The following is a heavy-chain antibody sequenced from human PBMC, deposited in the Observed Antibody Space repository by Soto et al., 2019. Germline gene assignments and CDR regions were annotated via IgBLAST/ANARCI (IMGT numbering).Heavy chain of an antibody. Sequence: SETLSLTCTVSCDTVTSGDYYLSWLRPPPGKGLEWIGYIYYSGNTNYSPSLKSQVAISLDTSHNQFSLKLSSVTAADTAVYFCARIPVDTYMTYWFDPWGQGTLVTVS. CDR1: CDTVTSGDYY. CDR2: IYYSGNT. D-gene: IGHD5-18*01. J-gene: IGHJ5*01. CDR3: ARIPVDTYMTYWFDP. V-gene: IGHV4-61*08.